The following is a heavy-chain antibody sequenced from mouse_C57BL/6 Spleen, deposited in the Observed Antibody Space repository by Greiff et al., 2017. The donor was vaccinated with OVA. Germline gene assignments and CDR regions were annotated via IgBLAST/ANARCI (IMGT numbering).Heavy chain of an antibody. Sequence: VQLQQPGAELVMPGASVKLSCKASGYTFTSYWMHWVKQRPGQGLEWIGEIDPSDSYTNYNQKFKGKSTLTVDKSSSTAYMQLSSLTSEDSAVYYCARIGYYGDYAMDYWGQGTSVTVSS. J-gene: IGHJ4*01. CDR1: GYTFTSYW. CDR2: IDPSDSYT. V-gene: IGHV1-69*01. CDR3: ARIGYYGDYAMDY. D-gene: IGHD2-3*01.